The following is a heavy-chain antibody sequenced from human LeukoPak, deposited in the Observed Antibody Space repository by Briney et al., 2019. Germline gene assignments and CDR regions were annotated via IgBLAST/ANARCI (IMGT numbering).Heavy chain of an antibody. CDR3: ARDPSSAFDI. CDR1: GGSISSGDYY. J-gene: IGHJ3*02. V-gene: IGHV4-30-4*01. CDR2: IYYSGST. Sequence: SQTLSLTCTVSGGSISSGDYYWSRIRQPPGKGLEWIGYIYYSGSTYYNPSLKSRVTISVDTSENQFSLKLSSVTAADTAVYYCARDPSSAFDIWGQGTMVTVSS.